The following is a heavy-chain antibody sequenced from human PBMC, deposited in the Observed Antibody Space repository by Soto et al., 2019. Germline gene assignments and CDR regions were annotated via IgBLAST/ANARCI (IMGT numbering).Heavy chain of an antibody. CDR2: IYYSGST. J-gene: IGHJ4*02. Sequence: QVQLQESGPGLVKPSETLSLTCTVSGGSISRYYWSWIRQPPGKGLEWIGYIYYSGSTNYNPSLKSLVTISVDTSKNQFSLKLNSMTAADTAVYYCAGHNYGSGSTYFDYWGQGTLVTVSS. CDR3: AGHNYGSGSTYFDY. V-gene: IGHV4-59*08. D-gene: IGHD3-10*01. CDR1: GGSISRYY.